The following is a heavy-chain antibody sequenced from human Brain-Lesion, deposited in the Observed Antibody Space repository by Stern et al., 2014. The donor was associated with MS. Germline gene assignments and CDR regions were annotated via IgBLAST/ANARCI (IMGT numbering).Heavy chain of an antibody. D-gene: IGHD4-17*01. Sequence: QLVESGAAVKKTGSSVKVSCQASGNTFTNRYLHWVRQAPGQALEWMGWITPFTGNTNYAQNFQDRVTITMDRSMSTAYMDLSSLRSDDTAIYFCAEGGSYGFVYWGQGTLVTVSS. CDR2: ITPFTGNT. CDR1: GNTFTNRY. J-gene: IGHJ4*02. V-gene: IGHV1-45*02. CDR3: AEGGSYGFVY.